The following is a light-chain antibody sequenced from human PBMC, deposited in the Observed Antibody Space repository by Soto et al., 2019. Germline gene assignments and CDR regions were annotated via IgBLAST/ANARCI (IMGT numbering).Light chain of an antibody. V-gene: IGLV2-8*01. J-gene: IGLJ2*01. CDR1: NSNIGSNY. CDR2: EVS. CDR3: CSYAGSNNVV. Sequence: QSVLTQPPSVSEAPGLRVTISCSGSNSNIGSNYVYWYQQHPGKAPKLMIYEVSKRPSGVPDRFSGSKSGNTASLTVSGLQAEDEADYYCCSYAGSNNVVLGGGTKLTVL.